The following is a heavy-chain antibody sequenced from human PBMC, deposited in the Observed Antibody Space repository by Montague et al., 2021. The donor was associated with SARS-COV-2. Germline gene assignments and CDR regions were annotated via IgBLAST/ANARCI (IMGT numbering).Heavy chain of an antibody. J-gene: IGHJ4*02. Sequence: SETLSLTCEVSGGSIRSYYWSWIRQSPGKGLEWIGYVYYTGSTKYNPSLKTRVTLSLDTPKNHFSLRLNSVTAADTAVYYCARAQNLCFFASCVHSFDLWGQGALVSVSS. CDR3: ARAQNLCFFASCVHSFDL. V-gene: IGHV4-59*01. CDR1: GGSIRSYY. D-gene: IGHD3-3*01. CDR2: VYYTGST.